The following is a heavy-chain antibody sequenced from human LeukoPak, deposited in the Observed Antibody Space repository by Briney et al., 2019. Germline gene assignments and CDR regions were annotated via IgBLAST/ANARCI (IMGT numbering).Heavy chain of an antibody. D-gene: IGHD2-2*01. V-gene: IGHV3-7*01. CDR1: RFTFSSYW. J-gene: IGHJ4*02. Sequence: GGSLRLSCAASRFTFSSYWMSWVRQAPGKGLEWVANIKQDRSEKYYVESVKGRFTISRDNAKNSLYLQMNSLRAEDTAVYFCARDLSPSRCSTTSCPQGFDYWGQGTLVSVSS. CDR3: ARDLSPSRCSTTSCPQGFDY. CDR2: IKQDRSEK.